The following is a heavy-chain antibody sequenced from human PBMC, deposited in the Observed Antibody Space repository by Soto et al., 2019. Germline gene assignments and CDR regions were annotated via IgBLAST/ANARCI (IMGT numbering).Heavy chain of an antibody. CDR1: GFTFSSDW. D-gene: IGHD2-21*02. CDR2: IDSAGRTT. CDR3: ARWFTGGNFDYFDF. Sequence: GGSLRLSCAASGFTFSSDWMHWFRQAPGKGLVWVSRIDSAGRTTTYADSVKGRFTISRDNAKNTLYLQMNGLRAEDTALYYCARWFTGGNFDYFDFWGQGTQVNVSS. J-gene: IGHJ4*02. V-gene: IGHV3-74*01.